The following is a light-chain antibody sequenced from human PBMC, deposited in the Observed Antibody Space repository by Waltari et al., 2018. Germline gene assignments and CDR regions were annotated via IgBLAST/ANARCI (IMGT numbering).Light chain of an antibody. CDR3: QQYGFSSWT. V-gene: IGKV3-20*01. CDR1: QSIDSNY. CDR2: GAS. Sequence: EIVFTQSPGTLSVSLWVSATLSCRASQSIDSNYVAWYQQKPGQAPRLLISGASTRATGIPDRFRGSESGTDFFTLTINRLEPEDFAVYYCQQYGFSSWTFGQGTKVEMK. J-gene: IGKJ1*01.